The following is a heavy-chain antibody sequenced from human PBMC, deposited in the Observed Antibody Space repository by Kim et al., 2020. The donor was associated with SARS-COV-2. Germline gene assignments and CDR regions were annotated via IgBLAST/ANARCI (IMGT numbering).Heavy chain of an antibody. J-gene: IGHJ6*01. CDR1: GFTFRNYA. Sequence: SLRLSCAASGFTFRNYALHWVRQAPGPLPECFSVISYDGTNKYYADSVKGRFTISRDNSHYTLYLHMNLLRIDSPGLSSFATSLPQCLSSRSFYGMYV. CDR2: ISYDGTNK. V-gene: IGHV3-30-3*01. CDR3: ATSLPQCLSSRSFYGMYV. D-gene: IGHD6-19*01.